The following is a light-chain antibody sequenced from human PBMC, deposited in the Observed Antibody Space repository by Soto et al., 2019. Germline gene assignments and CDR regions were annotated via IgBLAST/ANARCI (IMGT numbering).Light chain of an antibody. V-gene: IGLV2-14*01. Sequence: QSALTQPAFGSGSPGQSINISCTGTSSDVGGYTYVSWYQQHPGKAPKLMIYDVSNRPSGHSNRFSGSKSGNTASLTISARQADDEADYYCSSYTSSSSWVFGGGTELTVL. CDR1: SSDVGGYTY. J-gene: IGLJ3*02. CDR3: SSYTSSSSWV. CDR2: DVS.